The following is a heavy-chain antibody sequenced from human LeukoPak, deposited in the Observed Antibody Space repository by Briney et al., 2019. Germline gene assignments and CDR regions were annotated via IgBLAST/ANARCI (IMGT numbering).Heavy chain of an antibody. J-gene: IGHJ4*02. CDR2: ITDRGVST. Sequence: PGGSLRLSCTGSGFSFNTYEMSWVRQAPGKGLEWISYITDRGVSTDYADSVKGRFTISRDNAKNSLYLQKDSLRAEDTAVYFCVRGIVGTGQFYFHHWGQGTLVTVSS. D-gene: IGHD1-26*01. CDR3: VRGIVGTGQFYFHH. CDR1: GFSFNTYE. V-gene: IGHV3-48*03.